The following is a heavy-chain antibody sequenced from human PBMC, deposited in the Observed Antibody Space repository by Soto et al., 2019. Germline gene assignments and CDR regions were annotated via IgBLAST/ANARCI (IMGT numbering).Heavy chain of an antibody. CDR3: ARGGARLHYDYYYGMDV. CDR1: GGSISSYY. J-gene: IGHJ6*02. D-gene: IGHD2-15*01. CDR2: IYTSGST. V-gene: IGHV4-4*07. Sequence: SETLSLTCTVSGGSISSYYWSWIRQPAGKGLEWIGRIYTSGSTNYNPSLKSRVTMSVDTSKNQFSLKLSSVTAADTAVYYCARGGARLHYDYYYGMDVWGQGTTVTVSS.